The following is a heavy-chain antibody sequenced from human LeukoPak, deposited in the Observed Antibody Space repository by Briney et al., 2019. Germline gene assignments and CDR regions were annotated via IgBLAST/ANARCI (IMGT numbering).Heavy chain of an antibody. CDR3: AAGDYGDYGVGNYFDY. V-gene: IGHV4-31*03. CDR2: IYYSGST. D-gene: IGHD4-17*01. CDR1: GGSISSGGYY. J-gene: IGHJ4*02. Sequence: PSQTLSLTCTVSGGSISSGGYYWSWIRQHPGKGLEWIGYIYYSGSTYYNPSLKSRVTISVDTSENQFSLKLSSVTATDTAVYYCAAGDYGDYGVGNYFDYWGQGTLVTVSS.